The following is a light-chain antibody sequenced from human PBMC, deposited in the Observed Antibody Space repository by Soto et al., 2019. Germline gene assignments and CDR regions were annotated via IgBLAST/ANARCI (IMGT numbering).Light chain of an antibody. V-gene: IGKV1-33*01. Sequence: DIQMTQSPSSLSASVGDRVTITCQASQDISNYLNWYQQKPGKAPKLLIYDASHLETGVPSRFSGSGSGTYFTFTISTLQPEDIATYYCQQYDNLPYTFGQGTNLEIK. J-gene: IGKJ2*01. CDR3: QQYDNLPYT. CDR2: DAS. CDR1: QDISNY.